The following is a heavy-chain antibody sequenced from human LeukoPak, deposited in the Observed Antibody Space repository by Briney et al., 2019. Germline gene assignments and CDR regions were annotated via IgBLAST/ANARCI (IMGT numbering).Heavy chain of an antibody. Sequence: ASVKVSCKASGYTFTSYGISWVRQAPGQGLEWMGWISAYNGNTIYAQKFQGRVTMTEDTSTDTAYMELSSLRSEDTAVYYCATVSEIGYSYGFFAYWGQGTLVTVSS. CDR1: GYTFTSYG. V-gene: IGHV1-18*01. D-gene: IGHD5-18*01. J-gene: IGHJ4*02. CDR3: ATVSEIGYSYGFFAY. CDR2: ISAYNGNT.